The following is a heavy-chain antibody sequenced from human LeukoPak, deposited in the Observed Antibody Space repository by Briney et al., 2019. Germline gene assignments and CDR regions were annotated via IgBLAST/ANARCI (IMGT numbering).Heavy chain of an antibody. D-gene: IGHD6-25*01. Sequence: PSETLSLTCTVSGGSISSYYWSWIRQPPGKGLEWIGYIYYSGSTNYNPSLKSRVTISVDTSKNQFSLKLGSVTAADTAVYYCARVPPPQEGGAFDIWGQGTMVTVSS. V-gene: IGHV4-59*01. CDR1: GGSISSYY. CDR2: IYYSGST. CDR3: ARVPPPQEGGAFDI. J-gene: IGHJ3*02.